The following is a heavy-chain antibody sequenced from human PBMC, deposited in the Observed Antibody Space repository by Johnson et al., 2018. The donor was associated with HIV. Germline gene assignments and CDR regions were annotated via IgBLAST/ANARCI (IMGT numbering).Heavy chain of an antibody. D-gene: IGHD3-22*01. V-gene: IGHV3-30*13. CDR2: ITYDGRNK. Sequence: VQLVESGGGVVQPGGSLRLSCVASGFTFSSYGMNWVRQAPGKGLEWVAVITYDGRNKYYTDSVKGRFIISRDNSKNRTNLQMNGLSDEDTAMYFCVRRFYDSSAFDIWGQGTMVTVSS. J-gene: IGHJ3*02. CDR3: VRRFYDSSAFDI. CDR1: GFTFSSYG.